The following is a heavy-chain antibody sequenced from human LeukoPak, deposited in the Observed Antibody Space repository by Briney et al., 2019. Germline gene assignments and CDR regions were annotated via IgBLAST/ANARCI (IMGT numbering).Heavy chain of an antibody. J-gene: IGHJ6*03. V-gene: IGHV4-4*07. CDR3: ASNTMATYPDYYYMDV. Sequence: TSETLSLTCTVSGGSISSYYWSWIRQPAGKGLEWIGRIYTSGSTNYNPSLKSRVTISVDTSKNQFSLKLSSVTAADTAVYYCASNTMATYPDYYYMDVWGKGTTATVSS. CDR1: GGSISSYY. CDR2: IYTSGST. D-gene: IGHD5-24*01.